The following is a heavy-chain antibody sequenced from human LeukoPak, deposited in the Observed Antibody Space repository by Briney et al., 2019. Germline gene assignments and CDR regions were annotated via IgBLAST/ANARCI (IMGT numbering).Heavy chain of an antibody. V-gene: IGHV1-46*01. CDR1: GYTFTNYY. CDR3: ARVTKVHYVWGSYRPLSADY. Sequence: ASVKVSCKASGYTFTNYYMHWVRPAPGQGLEWMGIINPSGGSTSYAQKLQGRVTMTTDTSTSTAYMELRSLRSDDTAVYYCARVTKVHYVWGSYRPLSADYWGQGTLVTVSS. D-gene: IGHD3-16*02. CDR2: INPSGGST. J-gene: IGHJ4*02.